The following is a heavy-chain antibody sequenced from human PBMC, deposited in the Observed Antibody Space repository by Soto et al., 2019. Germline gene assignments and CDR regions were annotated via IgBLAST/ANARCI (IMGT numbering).Heavy chain of an antibody. Sequence: QITLKESGPTLVKPTQTLTLTCSFSGFSLSTSGVGVGWFRQPPGKALEWLALLYWGDDKRYRPSMKSRLTVTKDPSKNSMVLTMTNVDPSDTATYYCAHSRQVTVTTYFFDSWGQGTLVTVSS. CDR1: GFSLSTSGVG. V-gene: IGHV2-5*02. D-gene: IGHD2-21*02. CDR3: AHSRQVTVTTYFFDS. CDR2: LYWGDDK. J-gene: IGHJ4*02.